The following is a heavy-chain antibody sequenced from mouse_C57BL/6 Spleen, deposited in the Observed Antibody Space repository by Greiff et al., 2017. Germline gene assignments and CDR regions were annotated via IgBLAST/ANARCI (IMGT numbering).Heavy chain of an antibody. CDR2: ISSGSSTI. CDR1: GFTFSDYG. J-gene: IGHJ1*03. V-gene: IGHV5-17*01. Sequence: DVMLVESGGGLVKPGGSLKLSCAASGFTFSDYGMHWVRQAPEKGLEWVAYISSGSSTIYYADTVKGRFTISRDNAKNTLFLQMTSLRSEDTAMYYCARWVGYDWYFDVWGTGTTVTVSS. CDR3: ARWVGYDWYFDV. D-gene: IGHD2-2*01.